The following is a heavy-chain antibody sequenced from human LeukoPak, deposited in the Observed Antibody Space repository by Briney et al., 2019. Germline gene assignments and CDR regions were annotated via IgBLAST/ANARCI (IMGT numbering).Heavy chain of an antibody. D-gene: IGHD3/OR15-3a*01. V-gene: IGHV4-59*01. CDR2: IYYSGST. CDR1: GGSISTYY. J-gene: IGHJ4*02. CDR3: ARSHSVWTSFDY. Sequence: SETLSLTCTVSGGSISTYYWSWVRQPPGKGLEWIGYIYYSGSTNYNPSLKSRVTISVNTSKNQFSLKLSSVTAADTSVYYCARSHSVWTSFDYWGQGTLVTVSS.